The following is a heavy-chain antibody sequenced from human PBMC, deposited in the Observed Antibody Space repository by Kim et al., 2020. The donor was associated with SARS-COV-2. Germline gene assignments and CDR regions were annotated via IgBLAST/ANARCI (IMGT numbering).Heavy chain of an antibody. Sequence: GGSLRLSCAASGFTFSSYGMHWFRQAPGKGLEWVAVIWYDGSNKYYADSVKGRFTISRDNSKNTLYLQRNSLGAEDTAVYYCAKVPSISGRGDAFDIWGQGTMVTVSS. CDR1: GFTFSSYG. D-gene: IGHD3-10*01. J-gene: IGHJ3*02. CDR2: IWYDGSNK. V-gene: IGHV3-33*06. CDR3: AKVPSISGRGDAFDI.